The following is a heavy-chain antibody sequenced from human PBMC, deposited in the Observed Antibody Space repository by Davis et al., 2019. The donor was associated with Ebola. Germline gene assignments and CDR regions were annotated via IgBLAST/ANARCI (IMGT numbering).Heavy chain of an antibody. CDR2: INPKSGNT. V-gene: IGHV1-2*02. CDR1: GYAFTGYY. Sequence: ASVKVSCKASGYAFTGYYMHWVRQAPGQGLEWMGWINPKSGNTNYAQKFQGRVTMTRDTSINTAYMDLNRLTSGDTAIYYCARGLPPPTGGGYNWFDPWGQGALVTVPS. J-gene: IGHJ5*02. CDR3: ARGLPPPTGGGYNWFDP. D-gene: IGHD3-16*01.